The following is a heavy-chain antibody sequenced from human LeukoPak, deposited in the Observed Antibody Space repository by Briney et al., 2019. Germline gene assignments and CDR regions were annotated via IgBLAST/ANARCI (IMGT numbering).Heavy chain of an antibody. CDR2: IYYSGST. Sequence: SETLSLTCTVSGGSINGYYWTWIRQPPGEGLDWIGYIYYSGSTKYNPSLKSRVTISVDTAKNQFSLKLSSVTAAVMAVYYCARRYCYGGSCYSAHDYWGQGTLVTVSS. J-gene: IGHJ4*02. CDR3: ARRYCYGGSCYSAHDY. CDR1: GGSINGYY. D-gene: IGHD2-15*01. V-gene: IGHV4-59*08.